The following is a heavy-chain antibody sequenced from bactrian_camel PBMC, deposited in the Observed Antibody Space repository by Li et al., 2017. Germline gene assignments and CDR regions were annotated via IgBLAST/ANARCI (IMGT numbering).Heavy chain of an antibody. CDR3: AATRIALDWNPDSWLY. Sequence: HVQLVESGGGSVQAGGSLRLSCVVSGNRQSITSLGWFRQTPGKEREGVAEISSGSGGGLTNYADSVKGRFSISKEDARLPTLYLQMNTLKLEDTAMYYCAATRIALDWNPDSWLYWGQGTQVTVS. D-gene: IGHD6*01. CDR1: GNRQSITS. V-gene: IGHV3S53*01. J-gene: IGHJ4*01. CDR2: ISSGSGGGLT.